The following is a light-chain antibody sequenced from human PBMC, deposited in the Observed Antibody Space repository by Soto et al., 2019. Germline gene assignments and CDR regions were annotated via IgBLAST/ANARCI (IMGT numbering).Light chain of an antibody. CDR1: QSVSTNS. Sequence: VVSQSPVAVSLSPGERATLSCRASQSVSTNSLAWYQQKRGQAPRPLIYGASSRAPGTPARVSGSGSGTDFTLISSILEPEDVTVYNCQQYGIPVHTSGGVTKV. CDR3: QQYGIPVHT. CDR2: GAS. V-gene: IGKV3-20*01. J-gene: IGKJ4*01.